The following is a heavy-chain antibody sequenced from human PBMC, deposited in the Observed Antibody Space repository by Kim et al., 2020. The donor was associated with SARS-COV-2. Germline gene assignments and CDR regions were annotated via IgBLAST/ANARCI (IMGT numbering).Heavy chain of an antibody. D-gene: IGHD3-10*01. CDR3: ATDWAAFSSGTYVFDF. Sequence: PVRGRFTISRDISKRTLFLQMNSLRPEDTAVYYCATDWAAFSSGTYVFDFWGRGTLVTVSS. V-gene: IGHV3-30*02. J-gene: IGHJ4*02.